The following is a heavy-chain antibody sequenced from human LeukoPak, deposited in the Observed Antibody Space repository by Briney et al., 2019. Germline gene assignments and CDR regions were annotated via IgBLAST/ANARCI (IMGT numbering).Heavy chain of an antibody. V-gene: IGHV4-59*01. CDR3: ARYSSNDAFDI. J-gene: IGHJ3*02. D-gene: IGHD6-13*01. CDR1: GGSISSYY. CDR2: IYYSGST. Sequence: SETLSLTCTVSGGSISSYYWCLIRQPPGKGLEWIGYIYYSGSTNYNPSLESRVAISVDTSKNQFSRKLSSVTAADTAVYYCARYSSNDAFDIWGQGTMVTVSS.